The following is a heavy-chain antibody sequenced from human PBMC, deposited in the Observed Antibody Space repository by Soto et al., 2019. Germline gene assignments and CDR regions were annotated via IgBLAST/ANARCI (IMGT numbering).Heavy chain of an antibody. CDR3: ATTTRVYGDSPNWFDP. CDR2: IIPIFGTA. J-gene: IGHJ5*02. D-gene: IGHD4-17*01. Sequence: GASVKVSCKASGGTFSSYAISWVRQAPGQGLEWMGGIIPIFGTANYAQKFQGRVTITADESTSTAYMELSSLRSEDTAVYYCATTTRVYGDSPNWFDPWGQGTLLTVSS. V-gene: IGHV1-69*13. CDR1: GGTFSSYA.